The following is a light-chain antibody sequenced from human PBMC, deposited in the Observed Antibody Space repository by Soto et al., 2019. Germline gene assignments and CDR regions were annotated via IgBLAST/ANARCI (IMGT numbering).Light chain of an antibody. J-gene: IGKJ2*01. V-gene: IGKV1-5*03. CDR1: QTVNDW. CDR3: QQYNSYSYT. CDR2: RAS. Sequence: DIQMTQSPSTLSASVGDRVTIACRASQTVNDWVAWYQQKPGKAPKLLIYRASNLQSGVPSRFRGSGSGTEFPLTISSLQPDDFATYYCQQYNSYSYTFGQGTKLEIK.